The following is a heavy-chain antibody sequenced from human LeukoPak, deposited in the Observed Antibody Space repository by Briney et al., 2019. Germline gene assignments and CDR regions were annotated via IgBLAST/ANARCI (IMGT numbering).Heavy chain of an antibody. J-gene: IGHJ4*02. CDR3: ARESILSGSYWSSFFDY. CDR1: GFTFSSHW. Sequence: GGSLRLSCAASGFTFSSHWMSWVRQAPGKGLEWVANIKQDGSEKYYVDSVKGRFTISRDNAKNSLYLQMNSLRAEDTAVYYCARESILSGSYWSSFFDYWGQGTLVTVSS. D-gene: IGHD1-26*01. CDR2: IKQDGSEK. V-gene: IGHV3-7*03.